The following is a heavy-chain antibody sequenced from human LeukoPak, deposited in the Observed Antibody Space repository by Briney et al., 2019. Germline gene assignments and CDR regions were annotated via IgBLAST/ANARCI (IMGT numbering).Heavy chain of an antibody. CDR3: ARDFWSGYLHLLGY. CDR2: ISGSGGST. CDR1: GFTFSSYA. D-gene: IGHD3-3*01. Sequence: PGGSLRLSCAASGFTFSSYAMSWVRQAPGKGLEWVSAISGSGGSTYYADSVKGRFTISRDNSKNTLYLQMNSLRAEDTAVYYCARDFWSGYLHLLGYWGQGTLVTVSS. J-gene: IGHJ4*02. V-gene: IGHV3-23*01.